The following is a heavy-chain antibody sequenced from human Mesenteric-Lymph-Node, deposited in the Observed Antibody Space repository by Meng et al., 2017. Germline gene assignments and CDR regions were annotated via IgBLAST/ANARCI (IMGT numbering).Heavy chain of an antibody. J-gene: IGHJ5*02. CDR2: IYYSGST. V-gene: IGHV4-59*01. CDR3: ARDEGYCSGGSCYDWFDP. Sequence: SETLSLTCTVSGGSISSYYWSWIRQPPGKGLEWIGYIYYSGSTNYNPSLKSRVTISVDTSKNQFSLKLSSVTAADTAVYYCARDEGYCSGGSCYDWFDPWGQGTLDTVSS. D-gene: IGHD2-15*01. CDR1: GGSISSYY.